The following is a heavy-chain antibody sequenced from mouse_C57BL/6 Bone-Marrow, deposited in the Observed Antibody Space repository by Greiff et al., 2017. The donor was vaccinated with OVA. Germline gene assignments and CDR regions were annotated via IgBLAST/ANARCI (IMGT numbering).Heavy chain of an antibody. CDR1: GYTFTSYW. V-gene: IGHV1-59*01. J-gene: IGHJ2*01. CDR3: AREFPIYYYGSPDY. CDR2: IDPSDSYT. Sequence: QVQLQQPGAELVRPGTSVKLSCKASGYTFTSYWMHWVKQRPGQGLEWIGVIDPSDSYTNYNQKFKGKATLTVDTSSSTAYMQLSSLTSEDSAVYYCAREFPIYYYGSPDYWGQGTTLTVSS. D-gene: IGHD1-1*01.